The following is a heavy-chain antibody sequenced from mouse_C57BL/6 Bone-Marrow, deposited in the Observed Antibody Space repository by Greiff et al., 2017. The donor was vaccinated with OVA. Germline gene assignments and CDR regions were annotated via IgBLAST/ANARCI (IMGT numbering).Heavy chain of an antibody. Sequence: EVKLMESGGGLVKPGGSLKLSCAASGFTFSSYTMSWVRQTPEKRLEWVATISGGGGNTYYPDSVKGRFTISRDNAKNTLYLQMSSLRSEDTALYYCASPRSYYYGSSYWYFDVWGTGTTVTVSS. J-gene: IGHJ1*03. CDR1: GFTFSSYT. D-gene: IGHD1-1*01. CDR2: ISGGGGNT. CDR3: ASPRSYYYGSSYWYFDV. V-gene: IGHV5-9*01.